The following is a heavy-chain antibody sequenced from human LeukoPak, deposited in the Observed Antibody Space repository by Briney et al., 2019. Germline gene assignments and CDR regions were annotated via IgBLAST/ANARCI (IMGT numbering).Heavy chain of an antibody. Sequence: SVKVSCKASGGTFSSYAISWVRQAPGQGLEWMGGILPIFGTANYAQKFQGRVTITADESTSTAYMELSSLRSEDTAVYYCARDGNYSGSYPYYFDYWGQGTLVTVSS. J-gene: IGHJ4*02. CDR3: ARDGNYSGSYPYYFDY. V-gene: IGHV1-69*13. CDR2: ILPIFGTA. CDR1: GGTFSSYA. D-gene: IGHD1-26*01.